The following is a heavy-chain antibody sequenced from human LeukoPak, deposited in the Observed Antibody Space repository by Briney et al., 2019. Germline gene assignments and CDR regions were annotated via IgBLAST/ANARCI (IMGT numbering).Heavy chain of an antibody. V-gene: IGHV3-74*01. CDR3: ASTWATAGFDP. J-gene: IGHJ5*02. CDR2: INSDGSST. CDR1: GFTFSSYW. D-gene: IGHD5-12*01. Sequence: GGSLRLSCAASGFTFSSYWMHWVRQAPGKGLVWVSRINSDGSSTSYADSVKGRFTISRDNAKNTLYLQMNSLRAEDTAVYYCASTWATAGFDPWGQGTLVTVSS.